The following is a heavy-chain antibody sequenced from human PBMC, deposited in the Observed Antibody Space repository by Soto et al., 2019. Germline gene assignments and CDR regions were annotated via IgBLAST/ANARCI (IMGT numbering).Heavy chain of an antibody. CDR3: ARVRSTRYPGAFDI. Sequence: GASVKVSCKASGYTFTGYYMHWVRQAPGQGLEWMGWISPNRGGTNYAQKFQGWVTMTRDTSISTAYMELSRLRSDDTAVYYCARVRSTRYPGAFDIWGQGTRVTVS. J-gene: IGHJ3*02. V-gene: IGHV1-2*04. D-gene: IGHD1-20*01. CDR2: ISPNRGGT. CDR1: GYTFTGYY.